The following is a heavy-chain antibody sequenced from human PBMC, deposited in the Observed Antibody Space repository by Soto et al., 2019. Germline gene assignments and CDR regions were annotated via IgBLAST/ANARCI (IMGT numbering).Heavy chain of an antibody. CDR1: GFTFSSYA. D-gene: IGHD6-19*01. CDR3: AKGSSGLYFYWFDP. J-gene: IGHJ5*02. Sequence: EVQMLESGGGLVQPGGSLRLSCAASGFTFSSYAMSWVRQAPGKGLEWVSAISGSGGSTYYADSVKGRFTISRDTSKNTLYLQMNRLRAEDTAVYYCAKGSSGLYFYWFDPCGQGTLVTVSS. V-gene: IGHV3-23*01. CDR2: ISGSGGST.